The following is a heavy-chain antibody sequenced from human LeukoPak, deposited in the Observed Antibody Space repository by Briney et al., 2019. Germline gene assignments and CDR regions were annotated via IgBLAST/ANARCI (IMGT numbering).Heavy chain of an antibody. V-gene: IGHV4-34*01. CDR3: ARDLRRSSSWYTVYGAFDI. CDR2: INHSGST. CDR1: GGSFSGYY. Sequence: SETLSLTCAVYGGSFSGYYWSWIRQPPGKGLEWIGEINHSGSTNYNPSLKSRVTISVDTSKNQFSLKLSSVTAADTAVYYCARDLRRSSSWYTVYGAFDIWGQGTMVTVSS. J-gene: IGHJ3*02. D-gene: IGHD6-13*01.